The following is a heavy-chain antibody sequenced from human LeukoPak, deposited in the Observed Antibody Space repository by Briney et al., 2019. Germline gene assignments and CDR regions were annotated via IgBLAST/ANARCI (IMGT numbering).Heavy chain of an antibody. CDR2: IYSGGST. V-gene: IGHV3-53*01. CDR1: GFTVSSNY. CDR3: ARDSYGGKMRGSY. Sequence: GGSLRLSCAASGFTVSSNYMSWVRQAPGKGLEWVSVIYSGGSTYYADSVKGRFTISRDNSKNTPYLQMNSLRAEDTAVYYCARDSYGGKMRGSYWGQGTLVTVPS. D-gene: IGHD4-23*01. J-gene: IGHJ4*02.